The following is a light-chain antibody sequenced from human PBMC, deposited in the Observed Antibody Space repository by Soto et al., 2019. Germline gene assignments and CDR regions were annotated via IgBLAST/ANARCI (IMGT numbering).Light chain of an antibody. CDR3: NSYAGSINYV. CDR2: EVT. Sequence: QSVLTQPPSASGSPGQSVTISCTGTSSDVGGYNYVSWYQQHPGKAPKLMIYEVTKRSSGVPDRFSGSKSGNTASLTVSGLQAEDEADYHCNSYAGSINYVFGTGTKVTVL. CDR1: SSDVGGYNY. J-gene: IGLJ1*01. V-gene: IGLV2-8*01.